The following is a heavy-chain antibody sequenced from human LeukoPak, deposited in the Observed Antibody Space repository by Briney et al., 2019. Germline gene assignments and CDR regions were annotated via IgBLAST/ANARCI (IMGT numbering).Heavy chain of an antibody. CDR3: AAPGDSSSFNY. CDR2: ISYDGSNK. V-gene: IGHV3-30*01. J-gene: IGHJ4*02. CDR1: GFSFSSYA. Sequence: PGGSLRLSCAASGFSFSSYAMHWVRQAPGKGLEWVAVISYDGSNKYYADSVKGRFTISRDNSKNTLYLQMNSLRAEDTAVYYCAAPGDSSSFNYWGQGTLVTVSS. D-gene: IGHD6-13*01.